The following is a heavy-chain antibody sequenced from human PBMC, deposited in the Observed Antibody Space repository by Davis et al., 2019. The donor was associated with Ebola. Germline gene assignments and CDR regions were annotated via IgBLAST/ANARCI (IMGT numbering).Heavy chain of an antibody. CDR1: GGSISGYY. CDR2: INHSGST. J-gene: IGHJ4*02. CDR3: ARAGDFWSGWSQ. Sequence: SETLSLTCTVSGGSISGYYWSWIRQPPGKGLEWIGEINHSGSTNYNPSLKSRVTISVDTSKNQFSLKLSSVTAADTAVYYCARAGDFWSGWSQWGQGTLVTVSS. V-gene: IGHV4-34*01. D-gene: IGHD3-3*01.